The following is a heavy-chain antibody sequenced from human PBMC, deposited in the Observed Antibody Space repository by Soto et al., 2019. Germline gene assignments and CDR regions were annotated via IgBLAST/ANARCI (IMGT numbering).Heavy chain of an antibody. CDR2: INHSGST. Sequence: SETLSLTCAVYGGSFSGYYWSWIRQPPGKGLEWIGEINHSGSTNYNPSLKSRVTISVDTSKNQFSLKLSSVTAVDTAVYYCARGRSSSWTYYYYGMDVWGQGTTVTVSS. J-gene: IGHJ6*02. D-gene: IGHD6-13*01. CDR3: ARGRSSSWTYYYYGMDV. CDR1: GGSFSGYY. V-gene: IGHV4-34*01.